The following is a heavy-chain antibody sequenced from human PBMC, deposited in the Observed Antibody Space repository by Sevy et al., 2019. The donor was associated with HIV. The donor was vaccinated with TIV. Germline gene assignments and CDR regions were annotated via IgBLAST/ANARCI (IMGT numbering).Heavy chain of an antibody. J-gene: IGHJ6*03. Sequence: ASVKVSCKASGGTFSSYAISWVRQAPGQGLEWMGGTIPIFGTANYAQKFQGRVTITADKSTSTAYMELSSLRSEDTAVYYCARGVPAAMTGFYYYYYYMDVWGKGTTVTVSS. D-gene: IGHD2-2*01. CDR2: TIPIFGTA. V-gene: IGHV1-69*06. CDR1: GGTFSSYA. CDR3: ARGVPAAMTGFYYYYYYMDV.